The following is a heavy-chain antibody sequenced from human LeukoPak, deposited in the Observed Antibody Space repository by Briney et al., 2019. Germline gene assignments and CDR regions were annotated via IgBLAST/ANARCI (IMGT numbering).Heavy chain of an antibody. CDR2: ISTSSNYI. Sequence: GGSLRLSCAASGFTFSRYSMNWVHQAPGKGLEWVSSISTSSNYIYYADSVKGRFTISRDNARKSLYLEMNSLRADDTAVYYCARDDGAYYDSSGNDYWGQGTLVTVSS. D-gene: IGHD3-22*01. CDR3: ARDDGAYYDSSGNDY. CDR1: GFTFSRYS. V-gene: IGHV3-21*01. J-gene: IGHJ4*02.